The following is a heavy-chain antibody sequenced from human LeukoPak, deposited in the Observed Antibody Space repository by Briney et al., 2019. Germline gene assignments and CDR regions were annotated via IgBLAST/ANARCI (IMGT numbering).Heavy chain of an antibody. CDR2: TRNKANSYTT. CDR3: ARVPNEGNWFDP. V-gene: IGHV3-72*01. CDR1: GFTFSDHY. D-gene: IGHD1-1*01. Sequence: GGSLRLSCTASGFTFSDHYMDWVRQAPGRGLQWVGRTRNKANSYTTEYAASVKGRFTISRDDSKNSLYLQMNSLKTEDTAVYCCARVPNEGNWFDPWGQGTLVTVSS. J-gene: IGHJ5*02.